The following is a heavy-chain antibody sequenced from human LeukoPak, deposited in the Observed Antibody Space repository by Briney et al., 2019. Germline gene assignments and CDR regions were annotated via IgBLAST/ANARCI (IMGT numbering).Heavy chain of an antibody. CDR1: GYTLTELS. CDR2: FDPERGET. CDR3: ATLTKLGGGDFFDY. D-gene: IGHD3-16*01. J-gene: IGHJ4*02. Sequence: ASVKVSCKVSGYTLTELSIHWVRQAPAKGLEWMGGFDPERGETIYAQKFQGRVTMTEDTPTDTAYMDLSSLRSEDMAVYYCATLTKLGGGDFFDYWGQGTLVTVSS. V-gene: IGHV1-24*01.